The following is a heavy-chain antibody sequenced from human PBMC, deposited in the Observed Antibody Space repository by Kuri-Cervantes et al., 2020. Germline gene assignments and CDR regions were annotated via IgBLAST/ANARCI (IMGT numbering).Heavy chain of an antibody. CDR1: GFSFSKSY. V-gene: IGHV3-30*03. Sequence: GESLKISCVASGFSFSKSYMNWVRQAPGKGLEWVAVISYDGSNKYYADSVKGRFTISRDNSKNTLYLQMNSLRDEGTAVYYCARDWVRYSSSHYGMDVWGQGTTVTVSS. CDR3: ARDWVRYSSSHYGMDV. CDR2: ISYDGSNK. D-gene: IGHD6-13*01. J-gene: IGHJ6*02.